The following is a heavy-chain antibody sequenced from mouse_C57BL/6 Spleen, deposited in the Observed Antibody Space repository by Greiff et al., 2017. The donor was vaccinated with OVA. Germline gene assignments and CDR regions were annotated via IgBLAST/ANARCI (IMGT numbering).Heavy chain of an antibody. CDR2: ISSGGDYI. D-gene: IGHD2-2*01. Sequence: EVMLVESGAGLVKPGGSLKLSCAASGFTFSSYAMSWVRQTPEKRLEWVAYISSGGDYIYYADTVKGRFTISRDNARNTLYLQMSSLKSEDTAMYYCTRWLSWYFDVWGTGTTVTVSS. CDR3: TRWLSWYFDV. CDR1: GFTFSSYA. J-gene: IGHJ1*03. V-gene: IGHV5-9-1*02.